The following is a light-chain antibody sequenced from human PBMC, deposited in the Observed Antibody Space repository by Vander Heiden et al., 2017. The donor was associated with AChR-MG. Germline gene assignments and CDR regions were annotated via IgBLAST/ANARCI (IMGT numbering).Light chain of an antibody. J-gene: IGKJ2*01. CDR2: DAS. CDR1: QSVSSY. V-gene: IGKV3-11*01. Sequence: EIVLTQSPATLSLSPGERATLSCRASQSVSSYLAWYQQKPGQAPRLLIYDASNRATGIQARFSGSGSRTDFTLTISSLEPEDFAVYYCQQRSNWRTFGQGTKLEIK. CDR3: QQRSNWRT.